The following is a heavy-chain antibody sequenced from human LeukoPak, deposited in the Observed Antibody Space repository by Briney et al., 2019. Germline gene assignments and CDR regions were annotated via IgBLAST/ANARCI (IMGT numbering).Heavy chain of an antibody. J-gene: IGHJ4*02. CDR1: GGSISSYY. D-gene: IGHD2-21*02. V-gene: IGHV4-59*01. CDR2: IYYSGST. CDR3: ARTPAYCGGDCFPRYYFDY. Sequence: SETLSLTCTVSGGSISSYYWSWIRQPPGKGLEWIGYIYYSGSTNYNPSLKSRVTISVDTSKNQFSLKLSSVTAADTAVYYCARTPAYCGGDCFPRYYFDYWGQGTLVTVSS.